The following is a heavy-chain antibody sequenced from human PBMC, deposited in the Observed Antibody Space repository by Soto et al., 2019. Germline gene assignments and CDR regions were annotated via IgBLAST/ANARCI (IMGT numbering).Heavy chain of an antibody. CDR1: GGSISSYY. D-gene: IGHD5-12*01. CDR3: ARDGYNSEVFDY. V-gene: IGHV4-4*07. J-gene: IGHJ4*02. CDR2: IYTSGST. Sequence: SETLSLTCTVSGGSISSYYWSWIRQPAGKGLEWIGRIYTSGSTNYNPSLKSRVTMSVDTSKNKFSLKLSSVTAADTAVYYCARDGYNSEVFDYWGQGTLVTVSS.